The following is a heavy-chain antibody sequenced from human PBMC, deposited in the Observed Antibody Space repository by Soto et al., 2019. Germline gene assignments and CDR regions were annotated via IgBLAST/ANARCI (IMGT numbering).Heavy chain of an antibody. CDR3: ARGGYYYDSSGYSEIDY. Sequence: QVQLVQSGAEVKKPGSSVKVSCKASGGTFSSYAISWVRQAPGQGLEWMGGIIPIFGTANYAQKFQGRVTITADESTSTADMGLSSLRSEDTAVYYCARGGYYYDSSGYSEIDYWGQGTLVTVSS. D-gene: IGHD3-22*01. CDR1: GGTFSSYA. J-gene: IGHJ4*02. V-gene: IGHV1-69*01. CDR2: IIPIFGTA.